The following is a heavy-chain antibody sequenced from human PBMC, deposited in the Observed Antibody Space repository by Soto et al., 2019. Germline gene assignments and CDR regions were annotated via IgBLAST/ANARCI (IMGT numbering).Heavy chain of an antibody. J-gene: IGHJ6*02. Sequence: EVQLVESEGGLVQPGGSLRLSCVASGMPVSSNYMTWVRQAPGKGLEWVSVLHSGGDTYYANSVKGRFTISRHDSTNTVFLQMNSLAAEDTAVYYCARDGPYYYASRMDVWGQGTTVTVSS. CDR1: GMPVSSNY. CDR3: ARDGPYYYASRMDV. D-gene: IGHD3-10*01. CDR2: LHSGGDT. V-gene: IGHV3-53*04.